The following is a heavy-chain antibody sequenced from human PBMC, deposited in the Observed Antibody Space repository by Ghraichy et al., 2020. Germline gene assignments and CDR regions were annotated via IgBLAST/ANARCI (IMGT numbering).Heavy chain of an antibody. Sequence: GESLNISCAASGFTFSSYGMYWVRQAPGKGLEWVAVIWYDGSNKYYADSVKGRFTISRDNSKNTLYLQMNSLRAEDTAVYYCARDLHGATITMTGNGMDVWGQGTTVTVSS. J-gene: IGHJ6*02. D-gene: IGHD3-22*01. CDR1: GFTFSSYG. CDR2: IWYDGSNK. CDR3: ARDLHGATITMTGNGMDV. V-gene: IGHV3-33*01.